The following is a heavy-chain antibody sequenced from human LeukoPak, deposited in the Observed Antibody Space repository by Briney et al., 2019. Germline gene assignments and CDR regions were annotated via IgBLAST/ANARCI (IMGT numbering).Heavy chain of an antibody. CDR3: ARLKYYYDSSGYRAEYFQH. CDR2: IYYSGST. Sequence: PSETLSLTCTVSGGSISSYYWSWIRQPPGKGLEWIGYIYYSGSTNYNPSLKSRVTISVDTSKNRFSLKLSSVTAADTAVYYCARLKYYYDSSGYRAEYFQHWGQGTLVTVSS. CDR1: GGSISSYY. J-gene: IGHJ1*01. V-gene: IGHV4-59*01. D-gene: IGHD3-22*01.